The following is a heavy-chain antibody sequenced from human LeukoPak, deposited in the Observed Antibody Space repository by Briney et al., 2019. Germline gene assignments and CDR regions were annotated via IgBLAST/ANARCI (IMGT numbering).Heavy chain of an antibody. J-gene: IGHJ4*02. CDR1: GFTFSSYA. D-gene: IGHD3-22*01. V-gene: IGHV3-23*01. CDR3: AKGSYYDSSGSFYFDY. Sequence: GGSLRLSCAASGFTFSSYAMSWVRQAPGKGLEWVSGISGSGDNTYYAGSVKGRFTISRDNSKNTLYVQVNSLGTEDMAAYYCAKGSYYDSSGSFYFDYWGQGTLVTVSS. CDR2: ISGSGDNT.